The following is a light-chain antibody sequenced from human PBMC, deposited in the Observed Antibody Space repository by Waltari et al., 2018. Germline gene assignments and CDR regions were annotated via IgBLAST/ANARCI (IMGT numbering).Light chain of an antibody. CDR2: RAS. V-gene: IGKV1-5*03. J-gene: IGKJ2*01. Sequence: DIQMTQSPSTLSASVGDRVTITCRASESISSWLAWYQQKPGKAPKLLIYRASNLESGVPSRCSGSGSGTEFTLTITSLQPDDFATYYCQQYSSYSAFGQGTKLEIE. CDR1: ESISSW. CDR3: QQYSSYSA.